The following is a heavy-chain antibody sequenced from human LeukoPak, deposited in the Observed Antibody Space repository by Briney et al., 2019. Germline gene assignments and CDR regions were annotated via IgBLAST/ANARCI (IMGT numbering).Heavy chain of an antibody. D-gene: IGHD3-22*01. Sequence: SVKVSCKASGGTFSSYTISWVRQAPGQGLEWMGRIIPILGIANYAQKFQGRVTITADKSTSTAYMELSSLRSEDTAVYYCASPLGGYDSSGPDAFDIWGQGTMVTVSS. J-gene: IGHJ3*02. CDR1: GGTFSSYT. CDR3: ASPLGGYDSSGPDAFDI. V-gene: IGHV1-69*02. CDR2: IIPILGIA.